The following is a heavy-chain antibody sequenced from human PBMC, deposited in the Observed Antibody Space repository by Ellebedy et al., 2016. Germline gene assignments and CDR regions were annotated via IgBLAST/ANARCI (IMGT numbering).Heavy chain of an antibody. J-gene: IGHJ4*02. CDR1: GFTFSSYG. V-gene: IGHV3-30*18. Sequence: LSLTXXASGFTFSSYGMHWVRQAPGKGLEWVALISDDGSDKYYAASVKGRFTISRDISNNTLFLQMNSLGAEDSAVYYCAKTFGTATVPLENWGQGTLVTVTS. CDR3: AKTFGTATVPLEN. D-gene: IGHD3-10*01. CDR2: ISDDGSDK.